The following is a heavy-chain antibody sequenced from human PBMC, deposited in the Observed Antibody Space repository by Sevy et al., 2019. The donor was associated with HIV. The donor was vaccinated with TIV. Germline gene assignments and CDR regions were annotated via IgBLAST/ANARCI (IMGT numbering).Heavy chain of an antibody. Sequence: ASVKVSCKASGYTFTTHDINWVRQATGRGLEWMGWMNPNSGGAAYALNFQGRVTITRNTSISTAYMELSSLTYEDTAVYYCARGGLPGDSDYHSFDPWGQGTLVTVSS. CDR1: GYTFTTHD. CDR2: MNPNSGGA. V-gene: IGHV1-8*03. CDR3: ARGGLPGDSDYHSFDP. D-gene: IGHD4-4*01. J-gene: IGHJ5*02.